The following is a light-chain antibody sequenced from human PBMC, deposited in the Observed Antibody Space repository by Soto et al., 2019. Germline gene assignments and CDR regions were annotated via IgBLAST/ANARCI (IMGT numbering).Light chain of an antibody. CDR2: GAS. J-gene: IGKJ1*01. Sequence: EIVWTHSPGTLSLSPGEMATLSFRASQSVSISYLAWYQQKPGQAPRLLIYGASNRATGIPARFSGSGSGTDFTLTISSLEPEDFAVYFCQQRSNWPWTLGQGTKVDIK. CDR1: QSVSISY. V-gene: IGKV3-11*01. CDR3: QQRSNWPWT.